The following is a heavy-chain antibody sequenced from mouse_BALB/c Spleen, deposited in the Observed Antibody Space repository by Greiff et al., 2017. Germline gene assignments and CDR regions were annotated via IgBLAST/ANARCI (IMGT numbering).Heavy chain of an antibody. D-gene: IGHD2-3*01. J-gene: IGHJ2*01. CDR2: INPSNGRT. V-gene: IGHV1S81*02. CDR1: GYTFTSYW. Sequence: QVQLQQPGAELVKPGASVKLSCKASGYTFTSYWMHWVKQRPGQGLEWIGEINPSNGRTNYNEKFKSKATLTVDKSSSTAYMQLSSLTAEDSAVYYCVSCDGYFDYWGQGTTLTVAS. CDR3: VSCDGYFDY.